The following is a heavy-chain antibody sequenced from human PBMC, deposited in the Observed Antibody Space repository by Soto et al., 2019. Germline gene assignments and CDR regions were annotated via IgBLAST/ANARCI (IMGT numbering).Heavy chain of an antibody. CDR3: AREPATAKPEGVDL. Sequence: ASVKVSCKASGYTFSDYYIDWVRQAPGQGLEWMGWINPNSGGTKYAPKFQGGVTMTRDTSITTAYMELSRLRSGDTAVYYCAREPATAKPEGVDLWGQGTLVTVYS. CDR2: INPNSGGT. CDR1: GYTFSDYY. D-gene: IGHD1-1*01. V-gene: IGHV1-2*02. J-gene: IGHJ4*02.